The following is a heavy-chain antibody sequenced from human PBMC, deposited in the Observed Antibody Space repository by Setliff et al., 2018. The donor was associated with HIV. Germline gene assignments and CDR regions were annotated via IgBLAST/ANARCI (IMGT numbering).Heavy chain of an antibody. CDR1: TFLVTGYN. J-gene: IGHJ3*01. D-gene: IGHD2-15*01. Sequence: ASVKVSCKALTFLVTGYNIHWVRLAPGHGPEWLGRINPNNGGTDYAQKFQGRVTMSLDTSTNTIYLELKGLTSDDTAAYYCAKPRIFDSFDVWGPGTVVTVSS. CDR3: AKPRIFDSFDV. CDR2: INPNNGGT. V-gene: IGHV1-2*06.